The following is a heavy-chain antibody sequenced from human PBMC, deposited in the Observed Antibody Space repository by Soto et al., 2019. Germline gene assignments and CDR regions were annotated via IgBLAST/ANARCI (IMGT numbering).Heavy chain of an antibody. J-gene: IGHJ4*02. Sequence: EVQLSESGGGLVQPGGSLRLSCAASGFTFSSYAMSWVRQAPGKGLEWVSAISGSGGSTYYADSVKGRFTISRDNSKNTLYLQMSSLRAEDTAVYYCVKDLDYDFWSGSPFDYWGQGTLVTVSS. CDR3: VKDLDYDFWSGSPFDY. D-gene: IGHD3-3*01. V-gene: IGHV3-23*01. CDR1: GFTFSSYA. CDR2: ISGSGGST.